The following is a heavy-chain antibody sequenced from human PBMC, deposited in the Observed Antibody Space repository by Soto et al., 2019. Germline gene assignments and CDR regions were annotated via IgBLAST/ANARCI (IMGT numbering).Heavy chain of an antibody. J-gene: IGHJ4*02. CDR1: GFILSDCA. CDR2: ISSSSSVI. V-gene: IGHV3-48*01. Sequence: EVQLVESGGGLVQPGGSLRLSCATSGFILSDCAMNWVRQAPGKGLEWVSYISSSSSVIDYADSVKGRFTVSRDISESTLYLQMNSLRAEDTAVYYWAREQFEDGRGHYDHWGQGTLGSVSS. CDR3: AREQFEDGRGHYDH. D-gene: IGHD3-22*01.